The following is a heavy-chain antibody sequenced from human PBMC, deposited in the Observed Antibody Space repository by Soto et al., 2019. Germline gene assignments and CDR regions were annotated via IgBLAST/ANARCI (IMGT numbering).Heavy chain of an antibody. Sequence: PGGSLRLSCAASGFTFDDYGMSWVRQVPGKGPEWVASIRYDGSNKYYADSAKGRFTISRDNSKNTLYLQMNSLRAEDTAVYYCARDPRLQFYYYYGMDVWGQGTTVTVSS. CDR2: IRYDGSNK. CDR3: ARDPRLQFYYYYGMDV. D-gene: IGHD4-4*01. J-gene: IGHJ6*02. CDR1: GFTFDDYG. V-gene: IGHV3-33*08.